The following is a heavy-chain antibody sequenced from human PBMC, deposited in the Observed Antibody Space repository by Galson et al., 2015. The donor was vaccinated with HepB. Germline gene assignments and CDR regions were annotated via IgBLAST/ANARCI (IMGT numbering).Heavy chain of an antibody. CDR1: GFTFSSYA. V-gene: IGHV3-23*01. Sequence: SLRLSCAASGFTFSSYAMRWVRQAPGKGLEWVSAISSSGGSTYYADSVKGRFTISRDTSKNTLYLQMNSLRAEDTAVYYCAKGSSGWMYYYMDVWGKGTTVTVSS. CDR3: AKGSSGWMYYYMDV. CDR2: ISSSGGST. D-gene: IGHD6-19*01. J-gene: IGHJ6*03.